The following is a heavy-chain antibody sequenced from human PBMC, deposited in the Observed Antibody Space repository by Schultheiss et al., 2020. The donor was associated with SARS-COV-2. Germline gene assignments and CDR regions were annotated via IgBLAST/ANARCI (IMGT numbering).Heavy chain of an antibody. Sequence: GGSLRLSCAASGFTFSSYGMHWVRQAPGKGLEWVAVISYDGSNKYYADSVKGRFTISRDNSKNTLYLQMNSLRAEDTAVYYCATANWGCAFDIWGQGTMVTVSS. D-gene: IGHD7-27*01. CDR1: GFTFSSYG. V-gene: IGHV3-30*03. CDR3: ATANWGCAFDI. CDR2: ISYDGSNK. J-gene: IGHJ3*02.